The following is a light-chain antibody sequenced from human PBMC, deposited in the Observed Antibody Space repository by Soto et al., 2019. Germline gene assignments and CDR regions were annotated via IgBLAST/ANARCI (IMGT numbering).Light chain of an antibody. CDR2: DVN. V-gene: IGLV2-8*01. Sequence: QSALTQPPSASGSPGQSVTISCTGTPSDVGGSNSVSWYQQHPGKAPNLMIYDVNKRPSGVPDRFSGSKSGNTASLTISGLQAEDEADYYCSSYTRSTTLVVFGGGTKLTVL. CDR3: SSYTRSTTLVV. CDR1: PSDVGGSNS. J-gene: IGLJ2*01.